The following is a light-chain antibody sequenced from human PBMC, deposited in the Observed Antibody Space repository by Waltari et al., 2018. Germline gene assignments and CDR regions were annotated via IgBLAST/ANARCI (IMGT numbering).Light chain of an antibody. V-gene: IGLV3-19*01. Sequence: SSELTQDPSVSVALGQTVRITCQGESLRNYSASWYQQKPGQGPLLVIYGKNNRPSGIPDRFSGSTSGNTASLTITGAQAEDEADYYCNSRDSSGNHVLFGGGTKLTVL. J-gene: IGLJ2*01. CDR1: SLRNYS. CDR2: GKN. CDR3: NSRDSSGNHVL.